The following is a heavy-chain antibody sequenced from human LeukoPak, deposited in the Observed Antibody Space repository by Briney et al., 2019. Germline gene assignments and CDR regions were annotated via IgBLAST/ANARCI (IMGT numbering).Heavy chain of an antibody. J-gene: IGHJ3*02. Sequence: GGSLRLSCAASESTFSSYGMHWVRQAPGKGLEWVAVISYDGSNKYYAESVKGRFTISRDNSKNTLYLQMNSLRAEDTAVYYCAKVRAARANDAFDIWGQGTMVTVSS. CDR2: ISYDGSNK. CDR3: AKVRAARANDAFDI. CDR1: ESTFSSYG. D-gene: IGHD2-15*01. V-gene: IGHV3-30*18.